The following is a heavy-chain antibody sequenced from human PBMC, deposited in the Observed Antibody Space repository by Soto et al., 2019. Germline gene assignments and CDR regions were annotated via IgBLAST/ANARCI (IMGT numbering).Heavy chain of an antibody. Sequence: QVQLQESGPGLVKPSGTLSPTCAVSGGSISSSNWWSWVGQPPGKGLEWIGEIDHSGSTNYNPSLKRPVTISVDKSKTQFSLKLSSVTAADTAVYYCARVSYYYGSGRGYFDYWGQGTLVTVSS. CDR3: ARVSYYYGSGRGYFDY. CDR2: IDHSGST. D-gene: IGHD3-10*01. J-gene: IGHJ4*02. V-gene: IGHV4-4*02. CDR1: GGSISSSNW.